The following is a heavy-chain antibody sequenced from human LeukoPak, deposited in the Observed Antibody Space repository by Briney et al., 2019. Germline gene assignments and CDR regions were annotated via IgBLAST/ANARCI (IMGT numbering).Heavy chain of an antibody. J-gene: IGHJ4*02. Sequence: ASVKVSCKASGYTFTSYYMHWVRQAPGQGLEWMGGIIPIFGTANYAQKFQGRVTITADESTSTAYMELSSLRSEDTAVYYCAPTAGYFDSDWGQGTLVTVSS. D-gene: IGHD3-9*01. CDR2: IIPIFGTA. CDR3: APTAGYFDSD. V-gene: IGHV1-69*13. CDR1: GYTFTSYY.